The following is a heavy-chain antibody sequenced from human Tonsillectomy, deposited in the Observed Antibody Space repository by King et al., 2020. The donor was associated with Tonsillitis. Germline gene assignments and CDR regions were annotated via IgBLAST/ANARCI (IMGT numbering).Heavy chain of an antibody. CDR2: IHYSGGI. J-gene: IGHJ6*02. V-gene: IGHV4-59*08. CDR1: GASITDYY. Sequence: VQLQQSGPGLVKPSETLSLTGTVSGASITDYYWTWIRQPPGRGLEWIGHIHYSGGIDYNPSLKSRLTISVDTSSNQFSLKLRSVTASDTAVYFCATMGADPYYYFGMDVWGQGTTVTVSS. D-gene: IGHD4/OR15-4a*01. CDR3: ATMGADPYYYFGMDV.